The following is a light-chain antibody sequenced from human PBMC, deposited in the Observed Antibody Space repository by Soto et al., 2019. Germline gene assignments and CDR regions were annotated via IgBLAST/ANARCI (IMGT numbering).Light chain of an antibody. CDR1: RSNIGSNT. Sequence: QSVLTQPPSASGTPGQRITISCSGSRSNIGSNTVIWYQQLPGTAPKLLISNNIQRPSGGPDRFSGSKSGTSASLAISGLQSEDEADYYCAAWDDSLYGVVFGGGTKLTVL. CDR3: AAWDDSLYGVV. J-gene: IGLJ2*01. V-gene: IGLV1-44*01. CDR2: NNI.